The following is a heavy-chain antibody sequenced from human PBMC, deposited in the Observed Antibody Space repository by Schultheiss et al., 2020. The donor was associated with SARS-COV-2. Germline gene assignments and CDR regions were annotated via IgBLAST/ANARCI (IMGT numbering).Heavy chain of an antibody. D-gene: IGHD1-1*01. V-gene: IGHV4-61*08. CDR1: GGSISSGDYY. CDR3: ARVVHGPGFDP. J-gene: IGHJ5*02. Sequence: SETLSLTCTVSGGSISSGDYYWSWIRQPPGKGLEWIGYIYYSGSTNYNPSLKSRVTISVDTSKNQFSLKLSSVTAADTAVYYCARVVHGPGFDPWGQGTLVTVSS. CDR2: IYYSGST.